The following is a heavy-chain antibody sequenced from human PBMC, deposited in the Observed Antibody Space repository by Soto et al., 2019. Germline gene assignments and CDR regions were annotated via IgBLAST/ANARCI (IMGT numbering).Heavy chain of an antibody. CDR2: IIPIFGTA. CDR1: GGTFSSYA. D-gene: IGHD3-9*01. J-gene: IGHJ4*02. Sequence: QVQLVQSGAEVKKPGSSVKVSCKASGGTFSSYAISWVRQAPGQGLEWMGGIIPIFGTANYAQKFQGRVTITADESTSTAYMELSSLRSEDTAAYYCASGDVGCSHQSILTHIYTKYYFDYWGQGTLVTVSS. V-gene: IGHV1-69*01. CDR3: ASGDVGCSHQSILTHIYTKYYFDY.